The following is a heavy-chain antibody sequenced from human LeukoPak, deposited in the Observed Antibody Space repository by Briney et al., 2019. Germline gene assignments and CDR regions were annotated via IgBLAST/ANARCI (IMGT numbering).Heavy chain of an antibody. J-gene: IGHJ4*02. D-gene: IGHD6-13*01. CDR2: IYSGGST. CDR1: GFTVSSNY. V-gene: IGHV3-66*02. Sequence: GGSLRLSCAASGFTVSSNYMSWVRHAPGKGLEWVSVIYSGGSTYYADSVKGRFTISRDNSKNTLYLQMNSLRAEDTAVYYCARDPQYSSSWNFDYWGQGTLVTVSS. CDR3: ARDPQYSSSWNFDY.